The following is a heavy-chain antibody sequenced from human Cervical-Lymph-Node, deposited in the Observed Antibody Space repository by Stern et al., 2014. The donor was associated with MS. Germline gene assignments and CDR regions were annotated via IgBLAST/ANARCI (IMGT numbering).Heavy chain of an antibody. Sequence: VHLVESGAEVKKPGASVTVSCNVSGHPLSELAIHWLRQLPTSGLELLGQFDPEDGETVYAQRLQGRLTMTEDTTTGTAYMTLTALTSDDTAVYYCATDRGVKWGPGTLVAVSS. CDR1: GHPLSELA. CDR2: FDPEDGET. J-gene: IGHJ4*02. CDR3: ATDRGVK. V-gene: IGHV1-24*01. D-gene: IGHD3-10*01.